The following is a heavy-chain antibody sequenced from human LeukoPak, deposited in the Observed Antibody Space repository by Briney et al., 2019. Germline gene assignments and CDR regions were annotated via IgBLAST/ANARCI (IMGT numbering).Heavy chain of an antibody. CDR2: INPNSGGT. J-gene: IGHJ4*02. CDR1: GYTFTVYY. CDR3: AKDSTHYRVWDDYDSAGLTY. Sequence: ASVTVSFKASGYTFTVYYMHWVRQAPGQGLEWMGWINPNSGGTNYAQKFQGRVTITRNTSISTAYMELSSLRSEDTAVYYCAKDSTHYRVWDDYDSAGLTYWGQGTLVTVSS. D-gene: IGHD3-22*01. V-gene: IGHV1-2*02.